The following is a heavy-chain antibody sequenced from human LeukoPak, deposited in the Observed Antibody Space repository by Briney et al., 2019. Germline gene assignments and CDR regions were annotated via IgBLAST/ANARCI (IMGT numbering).Heavy chain of an antibody. CDR3: ARTSSSWMYYQH. CDR1: GFTVSSNY. Sequence: PGGSLRLSCAASGFTVSSNYMSWVRQAPGKGLEWVSVIYSGGSTYYADSVKGRFTISRDNSKNTLYLQMNSLRAEDTAVYYCARTSSSWMYYQHWGQGTLVTVSS. D-gene: IGHD6-13*01. V-gene: IGHV3-66*01. J-gene: IGHJ1*01. CDR2: IYSGGST.